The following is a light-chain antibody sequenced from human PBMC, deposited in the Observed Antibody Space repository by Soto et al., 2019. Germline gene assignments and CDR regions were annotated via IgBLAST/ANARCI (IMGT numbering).Light chain of an antibody. CDR3: QQYSTYWT. Sequence: QMTQSPASLSASVGDRVTITCRASQSINSWLAWYQQRPGKAPKVLIYKASSLEGGVPSRFTGTGSGTDFTLTISSLQPDDFATYYCQQYSTYWTFGQGTKVDIK. V-gene: IGKV1-5*03. J-gene: IGKJ1*01. CDR1: QSINSW. CDR2: KAS.